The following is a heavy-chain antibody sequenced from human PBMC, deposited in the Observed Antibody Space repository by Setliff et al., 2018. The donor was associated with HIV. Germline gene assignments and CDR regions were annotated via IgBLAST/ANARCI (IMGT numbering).Heavy chain of an antibody. CDR2: INSYNGNT. V-gene: IGHV1-18*04. J-gene: IGHJ6*02. CDR1: GYTFTTYG. D-gene: IGHD3-10*01. CDR3: SRSGVPPYYYYGMDV. Sequence: ASVKVSCKASGYTFTTYGVNWVRQAPRQGLEWMGWINSYNGNTKFAQKFQGRVTMTTDTSMTTAFMELRSLKADDTGIYYCSRSGVPPYYYYGMDVWGQGTTVTVSS.